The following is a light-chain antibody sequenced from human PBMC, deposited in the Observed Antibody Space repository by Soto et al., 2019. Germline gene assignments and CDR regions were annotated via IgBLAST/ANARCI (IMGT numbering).Light chain of an antibody. J-gene: IGLJ1*01. CDR3: SSFGGSQLV. Sequence: QSALTQPASVSGSPGQSITIPCTGTSSDVGSHNLVSWHQQHTEXXXKIXXXXXXRRPSSVSNRLAAAKSGNTASLTISGLQAADEADYYCSSFGGSQLVFGTW. V-gene: IGLV2-23*01. CDR1: SSDVGSHNL. CDR2: XXX.